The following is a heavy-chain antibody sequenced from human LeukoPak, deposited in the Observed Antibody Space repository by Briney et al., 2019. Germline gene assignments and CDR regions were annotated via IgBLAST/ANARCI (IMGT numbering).Heavy chain of an antibody. CDR3: AREARLRSYFDY. Sequence: ASVKVSCKASGYTFTSYAMHWVRQAPGQRLEWMGWINAGNGNTKYSQKFQGRVTMTRDTSASTAYMELSSLRSEDTAVYYCAREARLRSYFDYWGQGTLVTVSS. CDR1: GYTFTSYA. J-gene: IGHJ4*02. V-gene: IGHV1-3*01. D-gene: IGHD3-16*01. CDR2: INAGNGNT.